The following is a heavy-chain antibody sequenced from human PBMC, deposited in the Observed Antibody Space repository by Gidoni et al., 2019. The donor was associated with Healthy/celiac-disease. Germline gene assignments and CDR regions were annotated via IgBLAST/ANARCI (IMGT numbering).Heavy chain of an antibody. V-gene: IGHV3-23*04. Sequence: EVQLAESGGGLVQPGGSLRLPCEAPGFTFSSYAMSWVRQAPGKGLEWVSAISGSGGSTYYADSVKGRFTISRDNSKNTLYLQMNSLRAEDTAVYYCAKGDYGAFDIWGQGTMVTVSS. D-gene: IGHD3-16*01. CDR3: AKGDYGAFDI. CDR1: GFTFSSYA. CDR2: ISGSGGST. J-gene: IGHJ3*02.